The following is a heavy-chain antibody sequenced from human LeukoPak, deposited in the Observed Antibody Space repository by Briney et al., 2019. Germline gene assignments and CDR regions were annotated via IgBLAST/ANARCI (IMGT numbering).Heavy chain of an antibody. Sequence: PSETLSLTCTVSGGSISSYYWSWIRQPPGKGLEWIGYIYYSGSTNYNPSLKSRVTISVDTSKNQFSLKLSSATAADTAVYYCARVTEVVGATEELGQYYFDYWGQGTLVTVSS. CDR1: GGSISSYY. D-gene: IGHD1-26*01. J-gene: IGHJ4*02. CDR2: IYYSGST. CDR3: ARVTEVVGATEELGQYYFDY. V-gene: IGHV4-59*01.